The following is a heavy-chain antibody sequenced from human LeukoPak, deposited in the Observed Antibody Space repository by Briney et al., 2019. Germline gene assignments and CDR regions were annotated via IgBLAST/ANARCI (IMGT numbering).Heavy chain of an antibody. CDR2: IYSGGST. CDR1: GFTFSSYA. CDR3: ARGGGFLDY. Sequence: PGGSLRLSCAASGFTFSSYAMSWVRQAPGKGLEWVSVIYSGGSTYYADSVKGRFTISRDNSKNTLYLQMNSLRAEDTAVYYCARGGGFLDYWGQGTLVTVSS. V-gene: IGHV3-53*01. J-gene: IGHJ4*02. D-gene: IGHD3-16*01.